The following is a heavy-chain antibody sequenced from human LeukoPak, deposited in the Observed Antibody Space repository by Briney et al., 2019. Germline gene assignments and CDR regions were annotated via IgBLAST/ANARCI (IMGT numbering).Heavy chain of an antibody. CDR3: ARDPGQYYGENYYGMDV. V-gene: IGHV3-48*04. CDR2: ISSSSSTI. D-gene: IGHD4-17*01. J-gene: IGHJ6*02. Sequence: GGSLRLSCAASGFMFSNYAMSWVRQAPGKGLEWVSYISSSSSTIYYADSVKGRFTISRDNAKNSLYLQMNSLRAEDTAVYYCARDPGQYYGENYYGMDVWGQGTTITVSS. CDR1: GFMFSNYA.